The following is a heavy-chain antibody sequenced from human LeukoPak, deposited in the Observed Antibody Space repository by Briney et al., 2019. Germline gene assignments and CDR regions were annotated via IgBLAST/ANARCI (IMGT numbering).Heavy chain of an antibody. Sequence: GGSLRLSCAASGFTFSSYEMNWVRQAPGKGLEWVSYISYSGSTIYYADSVRGRFTISRDNAKKSLYLQMNSQRAEDTAVYYCARSSVVGYYYDSSGYADYWGQGTLVTVSS. CDR1: GFTFSSYE. V-gene: IGHV3-48*03. CDR2: ISYSGSTI. J-gene: IGHJ4*02. D-gene: IGHD3-22*01. CDR3: ARSSVVGYYYDSSGYADY.